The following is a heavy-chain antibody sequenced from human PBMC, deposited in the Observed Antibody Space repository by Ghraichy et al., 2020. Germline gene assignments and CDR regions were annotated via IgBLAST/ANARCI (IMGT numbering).Heavy chain of an antibody. D-gene: IGHD3-22*01. CDR1: GFTFSSYW. CDR3: ARDRWYYDSGGYYRTVFDY. V-gene: IGHV3-7*03. Sequence: LSLTCAASGFTFSSYWMSWVRQAPGKGLEWVANIKQDGSAKYYVDSVKGRFTISRDNAKSSLYLQMNSLRADDTAVYYCARDRWYYDSGGYYRTVFDYWGQGALVTVSS. CDR2: IKQDGSAK. J-gene: IGHJ4*02.